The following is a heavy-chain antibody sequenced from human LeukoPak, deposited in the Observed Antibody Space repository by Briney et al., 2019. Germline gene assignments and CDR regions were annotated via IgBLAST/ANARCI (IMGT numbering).Heavy chain of an antibody. J-gene: IGHJ4*02. D-gene: IGHD6-19*01. CDR2: IYPGDSDT. V-gene: IGHV5-51*01. CDR1: GYSFTSYW. Sequence: GESLKISCKGSGYSFTSYWIGWVRQMPGKGLEWMEIIYPGDSDTRYSPSFQGQVTISADKSISTAYLQWSSLKASDTAMYYCARIDDSSGWLEGYYFDYWGQGTLVTVSS. CDR3: ARIDDSSGWLEGYYFDY.